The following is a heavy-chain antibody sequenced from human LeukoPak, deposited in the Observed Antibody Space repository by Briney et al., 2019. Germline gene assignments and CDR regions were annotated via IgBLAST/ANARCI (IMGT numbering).Heavy chain of an antibody. J-gene: IGHJ4*02. CDR3: AKDDAWLQFGE. CDR2: ISPRGDIT. V-gene: IGHV3-23*01. Sequence: GGTLRLSCAASGLTFSSHGMNWVRQAPGKGLEWVSGISPRGDITYYADSVKGRFTVSRDNFKNTLYLEVISLTAEDTAVYYCAKDDAWLQFGEWSQGTLVTVSS. D-gene: IGHD3-10*01. CDR1: GLTFSSHG.